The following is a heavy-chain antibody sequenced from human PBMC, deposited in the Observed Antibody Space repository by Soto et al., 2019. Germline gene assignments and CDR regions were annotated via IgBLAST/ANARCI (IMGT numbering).Heavy chain of an antibody. Sequence: SETLSLTCAVSGGSITSSHWWTWVRQPPGKGLEWIGDIYHSGSTNYNPSLKSRVTISVDTSKNQFSLKLSSVTAADTAVYYCARLGPVRSTPGIAVAGTRGNYYFDYWGQGTLVTVSS. J-gene: IGHJ4*02. D-gene: IGHD6-19*01. V-gene: IGHV4-4*02. CDR3: ARLGPVRSTPGIAVAGTRGNYYFDY. CDR2: IYHSGST. CDR1: GGSITSSHW.